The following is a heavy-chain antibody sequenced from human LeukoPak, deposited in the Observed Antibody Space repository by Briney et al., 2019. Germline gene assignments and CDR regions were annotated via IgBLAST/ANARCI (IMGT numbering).Heavy chain of an antibody. CDR1: GYTFTGYC. CDR3: ARGLRLRTPYYFDY. D-gene: IGHD3-10*01. CDR2: INPNSGGT. V-gene: IGHV1-2*02. J-gene: IGHJ4*02. Sequence: GASVKVSCKASGYTFTGYCMHWVRQAPGQGLEWMGWINPNSGGTNYAQKFQGRVTMTRDTSISTAYMELSRLRSDDTAVYYCARGLRLRTPYYFDYWRQGTLVTVCS.